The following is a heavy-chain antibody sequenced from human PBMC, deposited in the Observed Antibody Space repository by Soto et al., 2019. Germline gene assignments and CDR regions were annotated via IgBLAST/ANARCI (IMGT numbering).Heavy chain of an antibody. Sequence: GGSLRLSCAASGFTFDDYAMHWVRQAPGKGLEWVSLISGDGGSTYYADSVKGRFTISRDNSKNSLYLQMNSLRIEDTALYYCAKDLEYSSSSADYWGQGTLVTVSS. CDR1: GFTFDDYA. V-gene: IGHV3-43*02. CDR3: AKDLEYSSSSADY. CDR2: ISGDGGST. D-gene: IGHD6-6*01. J-gene: IGHJ4*02.